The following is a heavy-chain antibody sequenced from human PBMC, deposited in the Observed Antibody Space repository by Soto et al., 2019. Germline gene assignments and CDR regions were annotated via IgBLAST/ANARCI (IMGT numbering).Heavy chain of an antibody. Sequence: SVKVSCKASGGTFSSYAISWVRQAPGQGLEWMGGIIPIFGTANYAQKFQGRVTITADESTSTAYMELSSLRSEDTAVYYCARGFTGYYIVEYYYYYGMDVWGQGTTVTVSS. V-gene: IGHV1-69*13. CDR1: GGTFSSYA. J-gene: IGHJ6*02. CDR2: IIPIFGTA. D-gene: IGHD3-9*01. CDR3: ARGFTGYYIVEYYYYYGMDV.